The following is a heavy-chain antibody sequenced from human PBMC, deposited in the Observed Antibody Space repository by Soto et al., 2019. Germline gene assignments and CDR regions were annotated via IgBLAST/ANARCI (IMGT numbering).Heavy chain of an antibody. CDR1: GFTFSSYA. CDR2: ISHDGNVN. V-gene: IGHV3-30*18. D-gene: IGHD1-26*01. Sequence: QVQLVESGGGVVQPGRSLRLSCEASGFTFSSYAMHWVRQAPGKGLEWVAVISHDGNVNYYSESVKGRFTMSRDNSKDTLYLQMDIQRTEDTAVYFCAKDEYWESHFYYFMDLWGKGTPVTVSS. CDR3: AKDEYWESHFYYFMDL. J-gene: IGHJ6*03.